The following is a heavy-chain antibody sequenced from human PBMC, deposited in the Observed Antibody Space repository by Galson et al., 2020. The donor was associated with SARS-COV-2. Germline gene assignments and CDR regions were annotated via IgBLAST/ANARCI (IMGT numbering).Heavy chain of an antibody. J-gene: IGHJ5*02. Sequence: TGGSLRLSCAASGFTFSSYAMRWVRQAPGRGLEWVSTITTSGTSTYYADSVKGRFTISRDNSKNTLYLQMNSLRAEDTAVYYCAKAGVPAAVKWLDPWGQGTLVTVAS. CDR1: GFTFSSYA. V-gene: IGHV3-23*01. CDR2: ITTSGTST. CDR3: AKAGVPAAVKWLDP. D-gene: IGHD2-2*01.